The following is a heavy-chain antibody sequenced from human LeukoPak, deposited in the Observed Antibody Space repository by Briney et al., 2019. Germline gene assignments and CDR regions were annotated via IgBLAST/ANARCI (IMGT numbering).Heavy chain of an antibody. CDR1: GFTFSNAW. V-gene: IGHV3-15*01. CDR3: TTCPPPRAAAGRKFDY. Sequence: GGSLRLSCAASGFTFSNAWMSWVRQAPGKGLEGVGRIKSKTDGGTTDYAARVKGRFTISRDDSKNTLYLQMNSLKTEDTAVYYCTTCPPPRAAAGRKFDYWGQGTLVTVSS. J-gene: IGHJ4*02. CDR2: IKSKTDGGTT. D-gene: IGHD6-13*01.